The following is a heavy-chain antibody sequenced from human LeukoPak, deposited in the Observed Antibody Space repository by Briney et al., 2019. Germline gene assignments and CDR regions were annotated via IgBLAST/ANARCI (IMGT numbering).Heavy chain of an antibody. J-gene: IGHJ3*02. D-gene: IGHD3-9*01. V-gene: IGHV1-46*01. CDR3: ARVPVRYSPRGAFDI. CDR1: GYTFTSYY. Sequence: ASVKVSCKASGYTFTSYYMHWVRQAPGQGLEWMGTINPSGGSTSYAQKFQGRVTMTRDTSTSTVYMELSSLRSEDTAVYYCARVPVRYSPRGAFDIWGQGTMVTVSS. CDR2: INPSGGST.